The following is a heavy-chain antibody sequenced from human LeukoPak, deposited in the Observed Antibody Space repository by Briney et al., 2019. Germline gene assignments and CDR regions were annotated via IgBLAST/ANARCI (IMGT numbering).Heavy chain of an antibody. J-gene: IGHJ5*02. CDR2: IYRAGNT. Sequence: SETLSLTCAVSGYSISSGYYWGWIRQPPGKGLEWIGSIYRAGNTYYNPSLKSRVTISVDTSKNQFSLKLSSVTAADTAVYYCAREAYASGSYYPNWLDPWGQGILVTVSS. CDR3: AREAYASGSYYPNWLDP. D-gene: IGHD3-10*01. CDR1: GYSISSGYY. V-gene: IGHV4-38-2*02.